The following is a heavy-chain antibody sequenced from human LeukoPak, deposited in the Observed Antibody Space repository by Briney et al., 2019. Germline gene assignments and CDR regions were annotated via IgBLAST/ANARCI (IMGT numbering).Heavy chain of an antibody. CDR3: ARGTMVRGPLSAFDI. CDR1: GFTFSNYL. V-gene: IGHV3-48*04. CDR2: ISSSGSTI. Sequence: GGSLRLSCVASGFTFSNYLMNWVRQAPGKGLEWVSYISSSGSTIYYADSVKGRFTISRDNAKNSLYLQMNSLRAEDTAVYYCARGTMVRGPLSAFDIWGQGTMVTVSS. D-gene: IGHD3-10*01. J-gene: IGHJ3*02.